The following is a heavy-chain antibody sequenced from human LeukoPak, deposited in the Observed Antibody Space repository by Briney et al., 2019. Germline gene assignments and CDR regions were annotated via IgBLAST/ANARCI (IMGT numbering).Heavy chain of an antibody. J-gene: IGHJ4*02. V-gene: IGHV3-48*04. CDR1: GFTFTSSA. CDR2: ISSSGSTI. CDR3: AREGEAAMADY. Sequence: PGGSLRLSCAASGFTFTSSAMSWVRQAPGKGLEWVSYISSSGSTIYYADSVKGRFTISRDNAKNSLYLQMNSLRAEDTAVYYCAREGEAAMADYWGQGTLVTVSS. D-gene: IGHD5-18*01.